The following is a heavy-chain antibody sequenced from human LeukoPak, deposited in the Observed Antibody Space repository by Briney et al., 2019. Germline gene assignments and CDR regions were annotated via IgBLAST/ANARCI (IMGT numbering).Heavy chain of an antibody. CDR1: GYTFTIYG. Sequence: ASVKVSCKASGYTFTIYGISWVRQAPGQGLEWMGWISAYNGKTNYAQKLQGRVTMTTDTSTSTAYMELRSLRSDDTAVYYCARGPNLNSGSYYTVYYYYGMDVWGQGTTVTVSS. V-gene: IGHV1-18*01. CDR3: ARGPNLNSGSYYTVYYYYGMDV. CDR2: ISAYNGKT. J-gene: IGHJ6*02. D-gene: IGHD1-26*01.